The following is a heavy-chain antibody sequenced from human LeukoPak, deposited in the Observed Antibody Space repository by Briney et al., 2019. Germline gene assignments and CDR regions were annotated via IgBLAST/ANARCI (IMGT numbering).Heavy chain of an antibody. D-gene: IGHD3-9*01. CDR3: ARGLRILRYFDRGDRYNWFDP. J-gene: IGHJ5*02. V-gene: IGHV4-4*02. Sequence: PSGTLSLTCAVSGGSISSSNWWSWFRQPPGKGLEWIGEINHSGSTNYNPSLKSRVTISVDTSKNQFSLKLSSVTAADTAVYYCARGLRILRYFDRGDRYNWFDPWGQGTLVTVSS. CDR2: INHSGST. CDR1: GGSISSSNW.